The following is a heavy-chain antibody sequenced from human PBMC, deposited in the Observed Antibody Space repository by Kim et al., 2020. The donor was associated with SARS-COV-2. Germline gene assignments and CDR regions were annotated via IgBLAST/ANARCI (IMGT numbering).Heavy chain of an antibody. D-gene: IGHD3-10*01. V-gene: IGHV4-4*02. CDR3: ARESFGELLTYYFDY. CDR1: GGSISSSNW. J-gene: IGHJ4*02. CDR2: IYHSGST. Sequence: SETLSLTCAVSGGSISSSNWWSWVRQPPGKGLEWIGEIYHSGSTNYNPSLKSRVTISVDKSKNQFSLKLSSVTAADTAVYYCARESFGELLTYYFDYWGQGTLVTVSS.